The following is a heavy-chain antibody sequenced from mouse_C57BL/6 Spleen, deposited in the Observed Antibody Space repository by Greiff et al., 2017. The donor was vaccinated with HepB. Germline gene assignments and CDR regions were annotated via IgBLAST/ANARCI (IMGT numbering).Heavy chain of an antibody. Sequence: DVMLVESGGGLVQPGGSLKLSCAASGFTFSDYYMYWVRQTPEKRLEWVAYISNGGGSTYYPDTVKGRFTISRDNAKNTLYLQMSRLKSEDTAMYYCARRGDGSYFDVWGTGTTVTVSS. V-gene: IGHV5-12*01. D-gene: IGHD2-3*01. CDR1: GFTFSDYY. CDR3: ARRGDGSYFDV. CDR2: ISNGGGST. J-gene: IGHJ1*03.